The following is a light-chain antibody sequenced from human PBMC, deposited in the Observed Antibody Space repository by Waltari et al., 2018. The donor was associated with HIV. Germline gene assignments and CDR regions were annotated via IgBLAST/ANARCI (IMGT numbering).Light chain of an antibody. Sequence: QSPLTQPRSVSGSPGQSVTISCTGTYRDIGRYNYVSWYQQHPGKAPKLMIFDVSSRSSGVPGCCSGAKAGNTASLIIAGLQGEDEADYYCSSYAGNYPGVFGGGTKLTVL. J-gene: IGLJ3*02. V-gene: IGLV2-11*01. CDR2: DVS. CDR1: YRDIGRYNY. CDR3: SSYAGNYPGV.